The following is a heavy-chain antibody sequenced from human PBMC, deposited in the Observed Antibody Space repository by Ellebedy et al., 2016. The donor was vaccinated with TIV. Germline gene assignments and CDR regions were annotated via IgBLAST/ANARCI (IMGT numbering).Heavy chain of an antibody. V-gene: IGHV5-51*01. J-gene: IGHJ3*02. CDR2: IYPGDSDT. CDR1: GYSFTSYW. CDR3: ARRKGTTVVTNDAFDI. Sequence: GESLKISCKGSGYSFTSYWIGWVRQMPGKGLEWMGIIYPGDSDTRYSPSFQGQVTISADKSISTAYLQWSSLKASGTAMYYCARRKGTTVVTNDAFDIWGQGTMVTVSS. D-gene: IGHD4-23*01.